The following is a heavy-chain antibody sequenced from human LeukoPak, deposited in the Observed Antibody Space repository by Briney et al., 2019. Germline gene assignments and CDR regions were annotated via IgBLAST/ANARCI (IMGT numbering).Heavy chain of an antibody. CDR3: ARGLFGYFDY. Sequence: SETLSLTCAVYGGSFSGYYWSWIRQPPGKGLEWIGEINHSGSTNYNPSLKSRVTISVDTSKNQFSLKLSSVTAADTAVYYCARGLFGYFDYWGQGTLVTVSS. J-gene: IGHJ4*02. CDR2: INHSGST. D-gene: IGHD3-10*02. CDR1: GGSFSGYY. V-gene: IGHV4-34*01.